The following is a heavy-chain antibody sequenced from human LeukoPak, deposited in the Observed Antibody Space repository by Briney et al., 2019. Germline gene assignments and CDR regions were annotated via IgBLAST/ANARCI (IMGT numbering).Heavy chain of an antibody. J-gene: IGHJ4*02. D-gene: IGHD6-13*01. CDR3: ARAFGYSSRWYLGYFDY. CDR1: GFTFSSYW. CDR2: IKQDGSEK. V-gene: IGHV3-7*01. Sequence: GGSLRLSCAASGFTFSSYWMSWVRQAPGKGLEWVANIKQDGSEKDYVDSVKGRFSISRDNAKNSLYLQMNSLRAEDTAVYYCARAFGYSSRWYLGYFDYWGQGTLVTVSP.